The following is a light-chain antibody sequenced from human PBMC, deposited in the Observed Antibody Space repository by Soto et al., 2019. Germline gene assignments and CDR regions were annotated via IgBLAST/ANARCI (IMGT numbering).Light chain of an antibody. CDR1: SSDVGSYNR. V-gene: IGLV2-18*02. J-gene: IGLJ2*01. CDR3: TSYTNSISVI. CDR2: EVS. Sequence: QSALTQPPSVSGSPGQSVTISCTGTSSDVGSYNRVSWYQQPPGTAPKLIIYEVSNRPSGVPDRFSGSKSGNTASLTISGLQAEDEADYYCTSYTNSISVIFGGGTKLTVL.